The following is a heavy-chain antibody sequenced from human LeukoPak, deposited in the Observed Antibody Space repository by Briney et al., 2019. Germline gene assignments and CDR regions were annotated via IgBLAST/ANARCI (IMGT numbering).Heavy chain of an antibody. J-gene: IGHJ4*02. CDR2: ISWNSGSI. D-gene: IGHD3-22*01. Sequence: SLRLSCAASGFTFDDYAMHWVRQAPGKGLEWVSVISWNSGSIGYADSVKGRFTISRDNAKNSLYLQMNSLRAEDTALYYCAKASNDSRGYVNDYWGQGTLVTVSS. CDR1: GFTFDDYA. CDR3: AKASNDSRGYVNDY. V-gene: IGHV3-9*01.